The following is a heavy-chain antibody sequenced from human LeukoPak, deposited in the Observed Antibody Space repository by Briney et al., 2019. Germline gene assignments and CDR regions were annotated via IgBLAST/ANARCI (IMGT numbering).Heavy chain of an antibody. D-gene: IGHD3-22*01. J-gene: IGHJ6*03. CDR3: ARDPHYYDSSRPYYYYYMDV. CDR1: GYTFTGYY. Sequence: PGASVKVSCKASGYTFTGYYMHWVRQAPGQGLEWMGWINPNSGGTNYAQKFQGRVTMTRDTSISTAYMELSRLRSDDTAVYYCARDPHYYDSSRPYYYYYMDVWGKGTTVTVPS. V-gene: IGHV1-2*02. CDR2: INPNSGGT.